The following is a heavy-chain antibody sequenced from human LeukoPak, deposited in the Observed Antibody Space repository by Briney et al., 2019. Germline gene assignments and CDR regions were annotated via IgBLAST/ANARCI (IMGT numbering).Heavy chain of an antibody. V-gene: IGHV4-30-2*01. CDR2: IYHSGST. CDR1: GGSISSGGYY. D-gene: IGHD3-3*01. CDR3: ARARTTIFGVVISDNWFDP. J-gene: IGHJ5*02. Sequence: PSETLSPTCTVSGGSISSGGYYWSWIRQPPGKGLEWIGYIYHSGSTYYNPSLKSRVTISVDRSKNQFSLKLSSVTAADTAVYYCARARTTIFGVVISDNWFDPWGQGTLVTVSS.